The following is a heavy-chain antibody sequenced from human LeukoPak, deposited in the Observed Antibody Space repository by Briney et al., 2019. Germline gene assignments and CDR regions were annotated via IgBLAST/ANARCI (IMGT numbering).Heavy chain of an antibody. CDR3: ARHEGYSYAFAY. J-gene: IGHJ4*02. Sequence: SETLSLTCTVSGGSISSYYWSWIRQPPGKGLEWIGYIYYSGSTNYNASLKSRLTISADTSKNQFSLKLSPVTAADTAVYFCARHEGYSYAFAYWGQGTLVTVSS. V-gene: IGHV4-59*08. CDR2: IYYSGST. D-gene: IGHD5-18*01. CDR1: GGSISSYY.